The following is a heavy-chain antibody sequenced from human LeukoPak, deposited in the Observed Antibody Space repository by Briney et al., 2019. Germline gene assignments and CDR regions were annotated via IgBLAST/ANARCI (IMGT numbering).Heavy chain of an antibody. Sequence: GGSLRLSCAASGFTFSSYAMSWVRQAPGKGLEWVSAFSGSGGSTYYADSVKGRFTISRGNSKNTLYLQMNSLRAEDTAVYYCAKDASPDYGDYEPPRFDYWGQGTLVTVSS. J-gene: IGHJ4*02. CDR2: FSGSGGST. D-gene: IGHD4-17*01. V-gene: IGHV3-23*01. CDR3: AKDASPDYGDYEPPRFDY. CDR1: GFTFSSYA.